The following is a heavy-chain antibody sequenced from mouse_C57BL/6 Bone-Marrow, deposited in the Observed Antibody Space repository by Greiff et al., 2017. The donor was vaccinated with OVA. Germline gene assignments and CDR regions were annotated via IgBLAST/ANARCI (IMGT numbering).Heavy chain of an antibody. CDR2: IRNKANGYTT. V-gene: IGHV7-3*01. D-gene: IGHD4-1*01. J-gene: IGHJ2*01. CDR1: GFTFTDYY. CDR3: ARYKANWDFDY. Sequence: EVHLVESGGGLVQPGGSLSLSCAASGFTFTDYYMSWVRQPPGKALEWLGFIRNKANGYTTEYSASVKGRFTISRDNSQSILYLQMNALRSEDSATYYCARYKANWDFDYWGQGTTLTVSS.